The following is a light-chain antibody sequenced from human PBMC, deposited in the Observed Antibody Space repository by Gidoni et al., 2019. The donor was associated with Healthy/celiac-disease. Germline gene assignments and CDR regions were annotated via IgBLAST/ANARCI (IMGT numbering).Light chain of an antibody. CDR3: QQYNSYWT. V-gene: IGKV1-5*01. Sequence: DIQMTQSPSTLSASVGDRVTITCRASQSIRSWLAWYQQKPGKAPKLLIYDASSLASGVPSRFSGSGSGTEFTLTISSLQPDDFATYYCQQYNSYWTFXQXTKVEIK. CDR1: QSIRSW. J-gene: IGKJ1*01. CDR2: DAS.